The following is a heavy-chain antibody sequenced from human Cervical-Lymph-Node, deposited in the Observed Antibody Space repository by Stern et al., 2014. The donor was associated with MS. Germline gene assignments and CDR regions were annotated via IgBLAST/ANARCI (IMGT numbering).Heavy chain of an antibody. CDR3: AKGDNWRRLNP. CDR1: GFTFSAYG. J-gene: IGHJ5*02. CDR2: ISADGTLK. D-gene: IGHD1-20*01. V-gene: IGHV3-30*18. Sequence: VHLVESGGGVVQPGRSLRLSCAASGFTFSAYGMHWVRQAPGKGLEWVAVISADGTLKFYGASVKGRFTISRDNSKNTLFLQMNSLRAEDTAVYYCAKGDNWRRLNPWGQGTLVTVSS.